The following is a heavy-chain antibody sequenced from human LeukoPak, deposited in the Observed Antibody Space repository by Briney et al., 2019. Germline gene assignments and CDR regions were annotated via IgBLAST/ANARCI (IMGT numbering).Heavy chain of an antibody. J-gene: IGHJ4*02. CDR2: INPNSGGT. V-gene: IGHV1-2*02. CDR1: GYTFTGYY. Sequence: AASVKVSCKASGYTFTGYYMHWVRQALGQGLEWMGWINPNSGGTNYAQKFQGRVTMTRDTSISTAYMELSRLRSDDTAVYYCARGSIVVVPAAAYYFDYWGQGTLVTVSS. CDR3: ARGSIVVVPAAAYYFDY. D-gene: IGHD2-2*01.